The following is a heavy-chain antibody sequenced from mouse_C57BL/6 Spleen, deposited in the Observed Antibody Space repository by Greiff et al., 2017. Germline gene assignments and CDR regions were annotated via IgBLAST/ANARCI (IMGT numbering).Heavy chain of an antibody. CDR3: ARSGRFMDY. J-gene: IGHJ4*01. V-gene: IGHV1-54*01. Sequence: VQLQQSGAELVRPGTSVKVSCKASGYAFTNYLIEWVKQRPGQGLEWIGVINPGSGGTNYNEKFKGKATLTADKSSSTAYMQLSSLTSEDSAVYFCARSGRFMDYWGQGTSVTVSS. D-gene: IGHD3-1*01. CDR2: INPGSGGT. CDR1: GYAFTNYL.